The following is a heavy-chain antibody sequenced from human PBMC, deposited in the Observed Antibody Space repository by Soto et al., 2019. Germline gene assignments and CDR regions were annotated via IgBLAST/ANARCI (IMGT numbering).Heavy chain of an antibody. CDR3: ARHGELRTPSAFDI. V-gene: IGHV4-39*01. CDR1: GGSISSSSYY. Sequence: PSETLSLTCTVSGGSISSSSYYWGWIRQPPGKGLEWIGSIYYSGSTYYNPSLKSRVTISVDTSKNQFSLKLSSVTAADTAVYYCARHGELRTPSAFDIWGPGTMVTVSS. CDR2: IYYSGST. D-gene: IGHD3-10*01. J-gene: IGHJ3*02.